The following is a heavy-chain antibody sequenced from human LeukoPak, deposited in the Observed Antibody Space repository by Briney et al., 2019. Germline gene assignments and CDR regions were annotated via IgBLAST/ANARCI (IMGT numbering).Heavy chain of an antibody. J-gene: IGHJ4*02. D-gene: IGHD6-19*01. Sequence: GGSLRLYCAASGFTVSSNYMSWVRQAPGKGLEWVANIKKDGSDKNYLGSVKGRFTISRDNAKNSLYVQMNSLRVEDTAVYYCVAGSGWRFDYWGQGTLVTVSS. V-gene: IGHV3-7*01. CDR3: VAGSGWRFDY. CDR2: IKKDGSDK. CDR1: GFTVSSNY.